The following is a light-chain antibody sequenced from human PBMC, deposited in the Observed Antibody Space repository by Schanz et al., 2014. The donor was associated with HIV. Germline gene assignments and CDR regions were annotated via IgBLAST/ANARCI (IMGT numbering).Light chain of an antibody. J-gene: IGLJ3*02. CDR1: SSDVGGYNY. CDR2: EVS. V-gene: IGLV2-8*01. Sequence: QSALTQPRSVSGSPGQSVTISCTGTSSDVGGYNYVSWYQQHPGKAPKLMIYEVSKRPSGVPDRFSGSKSGNTASLTVSGLQTEDEAYYYCASCTISNTWVFGGGTKLTVL. CDR3: ASCTISNTWV.